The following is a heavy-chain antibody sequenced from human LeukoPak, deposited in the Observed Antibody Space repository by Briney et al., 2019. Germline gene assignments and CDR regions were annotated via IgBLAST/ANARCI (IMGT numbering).Heavy chain of an antibody. D-gene: IGHD3-10*01. V-gene: IGHV1-2*02. Sequence: ASVTVSCKASGYVFIGYYMHWVRQAPGQGLEWMGWINPSSGSTNYAQKFQGRVTMTRDTSISTAYMELSRLRSDDTAVYYCARDPWFGEGGWFDPWGQGTLVTVSS. CDR2: INPSSGST. CDR3: ARDPWFGEGGWFDP. J-gene: IGHJ5*02. CDR1: GYVFIGYY.